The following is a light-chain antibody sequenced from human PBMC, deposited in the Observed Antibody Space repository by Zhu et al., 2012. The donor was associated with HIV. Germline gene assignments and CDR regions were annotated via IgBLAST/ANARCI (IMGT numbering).Light chain of an antibody. J-gene: IGKJ4*01. V-gene: IGKV3-11*01. CDR3: QQRSNWPLT. Sequence: IVLTQSPATLSLSPGERATVSCRASRSVSSFLAWYQQKPGQAPRLLIYDASKRATGIPARFSGSGSGTDFTLTISSLEPEDFALYYCQQRSNWPLTFGEGPRWRSN. CDR2: DAS. CDR1: RSVSSF.